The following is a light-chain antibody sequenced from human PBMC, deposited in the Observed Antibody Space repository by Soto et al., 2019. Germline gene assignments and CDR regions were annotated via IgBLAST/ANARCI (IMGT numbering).Light chain of an antibody. CDR3: QQYKTYWT. J-gene: IGKJ1*01. CDR1: QTTDSW. V-gene: IGKV1-5*01. Sequence: MTHSPSTLSGSVGDRVTITCRASQTTDSWLAWYQQKPGEAPKLLIYDASSLESGVPSRFSGSGSGTEFTLTISSLQRDDFATYYCQQYKTYWTFGQGTKVDIK. CDR2: DAS.